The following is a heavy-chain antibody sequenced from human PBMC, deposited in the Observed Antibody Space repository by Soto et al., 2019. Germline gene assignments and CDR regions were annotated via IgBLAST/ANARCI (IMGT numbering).Heavy chain of an antibody. CDR1: GGSFSGYY. CDR2: INHSGST. J-gene: IGHJ4*02. V-gene: IGHV4-34*01. Sequence: SETLSLTCAVYGGSFSGYYWSWSRQPPGKGLEWIGEINHSGSTNYNPSLKSRVTISVDTSKNQFSLKLSSVTAADTAVYYCAIGFYDSSGYYYPALDYWGQGTLVTVSS. D-gene: IGHD3-22*01. CDR3: AIGFYDSSGYYYPALDY.